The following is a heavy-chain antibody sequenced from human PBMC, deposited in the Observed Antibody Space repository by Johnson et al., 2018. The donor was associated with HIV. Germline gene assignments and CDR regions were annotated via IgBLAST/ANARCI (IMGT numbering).Heavy chain of an antibody. Sequence: VQLVESGGGVVRPGGSLRVSCAASGFTVSNNYMSWVRQAPGQGLEWVSLIYSGGSTYYADSGTGRFTISRDNSKNTLYLQMNSLSAEDTSVYYCARASSGYYSDAFDIWGQGTMVTVSS. D-gene: IGHD3-22*01. V-gene: IGHV3-66*02. CDR3: ARASSGYYSDAFDI. CDR1: GFTVSNNY. J-gene: IGHJ3*02. CDR2: IYSGGST.